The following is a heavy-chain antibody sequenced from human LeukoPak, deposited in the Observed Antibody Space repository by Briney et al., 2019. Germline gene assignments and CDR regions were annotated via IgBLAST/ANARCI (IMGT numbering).Heavy chain of an antibody. D-gene: IGHD1-26*01. CDR3: ANSVWSYYVFDY. CDR2: ISGSGGST. V-gene: IGHV3-23*01. J-gene: IGHJ4*02. CDR1: GFTFSSYA. Sequence: GGSLRLSCAASGFTFSSYAMSWVRQAPGKGLEWVSAISGSGGSTYYADSVKGRFNISRDNSKNTLYLQMNSLRAEDTAVYYCANSVWSYYVFDYWGQGTLVTVSS.